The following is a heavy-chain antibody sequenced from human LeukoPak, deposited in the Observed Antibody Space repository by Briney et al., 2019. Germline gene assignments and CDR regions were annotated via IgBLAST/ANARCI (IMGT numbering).Heavy chain of an antibody. J-gene: IGHJ4*02. CDR3: AHSRHTARVEN. CDR2: IYWDDDK. D-gene: IGHD5-18*01. V-gene: IGHV2-5*02. Sequence: ESGPTLVKPTQTLTLTCTFSGFSLSSSGVGVGWIRQPPGKALEWLALIYWDDDKRYSPSLKTRLTITKDTSKNQVVLTMTSMDPVDTGTYYCAHSRHTARVENWGQGTLVTVSS. CDR1: GFSLSSSGVG.